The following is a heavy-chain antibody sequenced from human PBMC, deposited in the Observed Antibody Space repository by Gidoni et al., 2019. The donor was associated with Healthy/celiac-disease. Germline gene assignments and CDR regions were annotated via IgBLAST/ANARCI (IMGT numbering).Heavy chain of an antibody. CDR1: GGSISSGGYS. CDR3: ARAGSSGSPHLDY. CDR2: IYHSGST. Sequence: QLQLQESGSGLVKPSQTLSLTCAVSGGSISSGGYSWSWIRQPPGKGLEWIVYIYHSGSTYYNPSLKSRVTISVDRSKNQFSLKLSSVTAADTAVYYCARAGSSGSPHLDYWGQGTLVTVSS. V-gene: IGHV4-30-2*01. D-gene: IGHD3-10*01. J-gene: IGHJ4*02.